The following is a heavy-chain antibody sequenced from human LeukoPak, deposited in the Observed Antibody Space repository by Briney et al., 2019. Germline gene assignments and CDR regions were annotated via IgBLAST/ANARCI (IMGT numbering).Heavy chain of an antibody. CDR1: GFTFSSYS. CDR2: ISSSSSTI. CDR3: ARDLGSSGWYVDWFDP. V-gene: IGHV3-48*01. J-gene: IGHJ5*02. D-gene: IGHD6-19*01. Sequence: GGSLRLSCAASGFTFSSYSMNWVHQAPGKGLEWVSYISSSSSTIYYADSVKGRFTISRDNAKNSLYLQMNSLRAEDTAVYYCARDLGSSGWYVDWFDPWGQGTLVTVSS.